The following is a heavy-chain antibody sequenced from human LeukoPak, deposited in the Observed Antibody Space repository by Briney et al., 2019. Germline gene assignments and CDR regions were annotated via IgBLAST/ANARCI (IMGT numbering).Heavy chain of an antibody. J-gene: IGHJ6*03. D-gene: IGHD2-15*01. CDR1: GGSFSGYY. Sequence: SETLSLTCAVCGGSFSGYYWSWIRQPPGKELEWIGEINHSGSTNYNPSLKSRVTISVDTSKNQFSLKLSSVTAADTAVYYCARGTLVVVVAATAYYYYYMDVWGKGTTVTVSS. V-gene: IGHV4-34*01. CDR2: INHSGST. CDR3: ARGTLVVVVAATAYYYYYMDV.